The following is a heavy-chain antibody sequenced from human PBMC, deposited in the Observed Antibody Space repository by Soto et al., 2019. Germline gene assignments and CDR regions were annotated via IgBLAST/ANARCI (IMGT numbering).Heavy chain of an antibody. D-gene: IGHD4-4*01. V-gene: IGHV3-23*01. CDR2: ISGSGGST. J-gene: IGHJ5*02. CDR1: GFTFSSYA. CDR3: AKDLAFATVTNWFDP. Sequence: GGSLRLSCAASGFTFSSYAMSWVRQAPGKGLEWVSAISGSGGSTYYADSVKGRFTISRDNSKNTLYLQMNSLRAEDTAVYYCAKDLAFATVTNWFDPWDQGTLVTVSS.